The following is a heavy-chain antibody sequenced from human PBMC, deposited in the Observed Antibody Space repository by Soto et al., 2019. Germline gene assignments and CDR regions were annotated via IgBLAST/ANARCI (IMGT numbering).Heavy chain of an antibody. D-gene: IGHD1-26*01. Sequence: QVQLVQSGAEVKKPGSSVKVSCKASGGTFSRYAISWVRQAPGQGLAWMGGIIPIFGTANYAQKFQGRVTITADESTSTAYMELSSLRFEDTAVYYCARAIVGPTTTGWLDPWVQGTLVTVSS. CDR2: IIPIFGTA. J-gene: IGHJ5*02. CDR1: GGTFSRYA. V-gene: IGHV1-69*01. CDR3: ARAIVGPTTTGWLDP.